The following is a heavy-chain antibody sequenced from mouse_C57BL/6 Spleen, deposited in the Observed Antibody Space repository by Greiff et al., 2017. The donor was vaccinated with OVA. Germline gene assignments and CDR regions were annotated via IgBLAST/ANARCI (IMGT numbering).Heavy chain of an antibody. D-gene: IGHD2-14*01. CDR3: AREDRYYFDY. V-gene: IGHV1-19*01. CDR2: INPYNGGT. CDR1: GYTFTDYY. Sequence: VQLKESGPVLVKPGASVKMSCKASGYTFTDYYMNWVKQSHGKSLEWIGVINPYNGGTSYNQKFKGKATLTVDKSSSTAYMELNSLTSEDSAVYYCAREDRYYFDYWGQGTTLTVSS. J-gene: IGHJ2*01.